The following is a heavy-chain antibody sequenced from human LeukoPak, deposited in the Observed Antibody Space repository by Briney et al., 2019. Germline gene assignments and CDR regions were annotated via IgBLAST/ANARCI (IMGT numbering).Heavy chain of an antibody. J-gene: IGHJ3*02. Sequence: ASVKDSCKASGYTFIHYYKHWVRPAAGQGLAWVGIIHPCGGSTSYAQKSQSRVTMTRDTSTSTVYMELSSLRSEDTAVYYCARDNARLADAFDIWGQGTMVTVSS. CDR1: GYTFIHYY. CDR3: ARDNARLADAFDI. CDR2: IHPCGGST. V-gene: IGHV1-46*01.